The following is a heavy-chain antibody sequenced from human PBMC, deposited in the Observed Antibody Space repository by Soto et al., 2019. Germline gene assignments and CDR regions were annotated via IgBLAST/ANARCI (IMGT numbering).Heavy chain of an antibody. V-gene: IGHV1-3*04. CDR2: ISTDNGNT. J-gene: IGHJ3*02. D-gene: IGHD1-26*01. CDR1: GYTFTTYA. CDR3: GRSSENYDNALDT. Sequence: QVQLVQSGAEVKKPGASVRVSCKPSGYTFTTYAMHWVRQAPGQRLEWMGWISTDNGNTKYSQKFPGRVTITRDTSASIAYMEPSSPRSEDAGVDACGRSSENYDNALDTWGQGTMVSVTS.